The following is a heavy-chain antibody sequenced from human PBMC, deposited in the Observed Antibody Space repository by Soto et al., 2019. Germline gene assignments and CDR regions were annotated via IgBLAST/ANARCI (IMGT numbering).Heavy chain of an antibody. V-gene: IGHV1-69*01. Sequence: QVQLVQSGAEVKKPGSSVKISCKASGGTFSSYAISWVRQSPGQGLEWMGGIIPIFGTANYAQKFQGRVTITADESTSTAYMELSSLRSEDTAVYYCARAGQGDGYKYYFDYWGQGPLVTVSS. D-gene: IGHD5-12*01. CDR3: ARAGQGDGYKYYFDY. CDR1: GGTFSSYA. CDR2: IIPIFGTA. J-gene: IGHJ4*02.